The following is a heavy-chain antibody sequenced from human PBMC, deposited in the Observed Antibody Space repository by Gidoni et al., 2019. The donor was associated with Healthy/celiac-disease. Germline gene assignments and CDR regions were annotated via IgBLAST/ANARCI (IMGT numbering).Heavy chain of an antibody. J-gene: IGHJ5*02. CDR3: AREGGDILTGYYNWFDP. CDR2: IYYSGST. D-gene: IGHD3-9*01. V-gene: IGHV4-59*01. CDR1: GGSISSYY. Sequence: QVQLQESGPGLVKPSETLSLTCTVSGGSISSYYWSWIRQPPGKGLEWIGYIYYSGSTNYNPSLKSRVTISVDTSKNQFSLKLSSVTAADTAVYYCAREGGDILTGYYNWFDPWGQGTLVTVSS.